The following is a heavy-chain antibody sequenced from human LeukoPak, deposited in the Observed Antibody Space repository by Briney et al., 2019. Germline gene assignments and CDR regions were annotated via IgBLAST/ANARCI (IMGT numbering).Heavy chain of an antibody. J-gene: IGHJ4*02. Sequence: PWETLSLTCTVSGASISSFHWTWIRQPAGKGLEWIGLIYSSGSTIYNPSLKSRVAMSVDMTKNLLSLKLSSVTAADTAMYYCARKDGDYCGQGTLVTVSS. CDR2: IYSSGST. CDR3: ARKDGDY. CDR1: GASISSFH. V-gene: IGHV4-4*07.